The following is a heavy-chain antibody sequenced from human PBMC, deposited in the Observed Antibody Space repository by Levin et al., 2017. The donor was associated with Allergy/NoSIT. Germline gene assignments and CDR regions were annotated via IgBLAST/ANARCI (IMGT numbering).Heavy chain of an antibody. Sequence: GSLRLSCTVSGDSISGYHRNWLRQPPGKELEWIGCLYDNGRTKYNPSLRSRATISVDATKNQFSLKLSSVTAADTAVYYCARDQGTSGWYGLIDRWGQGTLVTVSS. CDR3: ARDQGTSGWYGLIDR. D-gene: IGHD6-19*01. CDR1: GDSISGYH. J-gene: IGHJ5*02. CDR2: LYDNGRT. V-gene: IGHV4-59*01.